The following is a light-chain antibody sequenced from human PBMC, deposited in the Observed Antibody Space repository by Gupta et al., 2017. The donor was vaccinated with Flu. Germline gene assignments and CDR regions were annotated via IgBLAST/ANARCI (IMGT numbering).Light chain of an antibody. CDR2: AAS. V-gene: IGKV3-15*01. CDR1: QSVSSD. Sequence: EIVLTQSPATLSVSPGERATLSCRASQSVSSDLAWYQQKPGQAPRLLISAASTRATGIPARFSGSGSGTEFTLTISSLQSEDVAVYYCQQYNNWPPNTFGGGTKVEIK. CDR3: QQYNNWPPNT. J-gene: IGKJ4*01.